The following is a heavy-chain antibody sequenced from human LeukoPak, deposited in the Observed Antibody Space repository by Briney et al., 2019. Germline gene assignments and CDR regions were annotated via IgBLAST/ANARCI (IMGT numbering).Heavy chain of an antibody. CDR2: IIPIFGTA. D-gene: IGHD6-6*01. V-gene: IGHV1-69*05. CDR1: GGTFSSYA. Sequence: SVKVSCKASGGTFSSYAISWVRQAPGQGLEWMGGIIPIFGTANYAQKFQGRVTITTDESTSTAYMELSSLRSEDTAVYYCARGSIEYSSLSKTLGEFDYWGQGTLVTVSS. J-gene: IGHJ4*02. CDR3: ARGSIEYSSLSKTLGEFDY.